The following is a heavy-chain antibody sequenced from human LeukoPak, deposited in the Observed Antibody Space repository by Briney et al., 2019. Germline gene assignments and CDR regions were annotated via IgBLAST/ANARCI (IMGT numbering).Heavy chain of an antibody. CDR3: ARELGYCSSTSCNNWFDP. CDR1: GGSISSYY. Sequence: SETLSLTCTVSGGSISSYYWRLIRQPPGKGLEWIGYIYYSGSTNYNPSLKSRVTISVDTSKNQFSLKLSSVTAADTAVYYCARELGYCSSTSCNNWFDPWGQGTLVTVSS. J-gene: IGHJ5*02. V-gene: IGHV4-59*01. CDR2: IYYSGST. D-gene: IGHD2-2*01.